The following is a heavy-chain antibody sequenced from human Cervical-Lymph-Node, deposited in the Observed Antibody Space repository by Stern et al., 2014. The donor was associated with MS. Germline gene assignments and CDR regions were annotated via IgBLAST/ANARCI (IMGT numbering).Heavy chain of an antibody. D-gene: IGHD5-18*01. J-gene: IGHJ6*02. CDR1: GGSISRGGYS. CDR3: ARAPERTAYYYYYGMDV. Sequence: QLQLQESGSGLVKPSQTLSLTCAVSGGSISRGGYSWSWIRQPPGKGLEWIGYIYPSGSTYYNPSLKSRVTISLARSKNQFSLKLSSVTAADTAVYYCARAPERTAYYYYYGMDVWGQGTTVTVSS. CDR2: IYPSGST. V-gene: IGHV4-30-2*01.